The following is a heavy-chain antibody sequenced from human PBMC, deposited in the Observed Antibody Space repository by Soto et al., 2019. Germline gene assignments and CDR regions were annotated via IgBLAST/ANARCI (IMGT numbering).Heavy chain of an antibody. CDR3: AKSLRTTVTTGYWFDP. CDR1: GFSINTFA. J-gene: IGHJ5*02. V-gene: IGHV3-23*01. CDR2: ISGGGTNI. D-gene: IGHD4-17*01. Sequence: GGSLRLSCAASGFSINTFAMSWVRQAPGKGLEWVSSISGGGTNIYHADSVKGRFTISRDISKNTLYLQMSSLRAEDTAVYHCAKSLRTTVTTGYWFDPWGQGTLVTVSS.